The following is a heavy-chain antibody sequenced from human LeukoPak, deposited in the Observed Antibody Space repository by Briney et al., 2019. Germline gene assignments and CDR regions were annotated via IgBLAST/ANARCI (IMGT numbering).Heavy chain of an antibody. Sequence: GGSLRLSCAASGFTFSSYWMHWVRHAPGKGLVWVSRINSDGSSTSYADSVKGRFTISRDNSKNTLYLQMNSLRAEDTAVYYCAELGITMIGGVWGKGTTVTISS. CDR1: GFTFSSYW. J-gene: IGHJ6*04. V-gene: IGHV3-74*01. CDR3: AELGITMIGGV. D-gene: IGHD3-10*02. CDR2: INSDGSST.